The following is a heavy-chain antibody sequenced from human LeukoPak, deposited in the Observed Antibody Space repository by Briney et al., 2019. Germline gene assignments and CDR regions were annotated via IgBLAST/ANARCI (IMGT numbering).Heavy chain of an antibody. CDR3: AREGYSSSTRIFDY. CDR1: GGTFSSYA. J-gene: IGHJ4*02. V-gene: IGHV1-69*05. D-gene: IGHD6-6*01. Sequence: ASVKVSCKASGGTFSSYAISWVRQAPGQGLEWMGGIIPIFGTANYAQKFQGRVTITTDESTSTAYMELSSLRSEDTAVYYCAREGYSSSTRIFDYWGQGTLVTVSS. CDR2: IIPIFGTA.